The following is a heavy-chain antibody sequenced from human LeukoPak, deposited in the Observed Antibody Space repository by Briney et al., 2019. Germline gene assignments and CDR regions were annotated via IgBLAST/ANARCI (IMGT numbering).Heavy chain of an antibody. CDR3: ARGEFNGLDY. CDR1: GFSFSRHN. J-gene: IGHJ4*02. CDR2: IGSDGSYI. Sequence: GGSLRLSCAASGFSFSRHNMNWVRQAPMKGLEWVSSIGSDGSYIYYADSVQGRFTISRDNAKNTLYLQMDSLRDEDTAVYYCARGEFNGLDYWGQGTLVTVSS. D-gene: IGHD2-8*01. V-gene: IGHV3-21*01.